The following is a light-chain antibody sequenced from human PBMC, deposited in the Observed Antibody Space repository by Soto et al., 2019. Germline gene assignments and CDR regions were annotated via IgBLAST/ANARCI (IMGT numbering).Light chain of an antibody. V-gene: IGKV3-20*01. J-gene: IGKJ1*01. CDR3: HQYHSPTST. CDR1: QSIRSNY. Sequence: EIELTQSPGTLSLSPGERATLSCRASQSIRSNYVAWFQQKPGQAPRLLISGAFIRATGVPDRFSGSGSGTDFTLTISRLEPEDYAVYYCHQYHSPTSTFGPGTKVDIK. CDR2: GAF.